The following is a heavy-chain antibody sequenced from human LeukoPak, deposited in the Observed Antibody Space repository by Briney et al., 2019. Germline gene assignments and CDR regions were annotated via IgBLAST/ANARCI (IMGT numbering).Heavy chain of an antibody. CDR2: IIPILGIA. CDR3: ARGGDYYDSSGYYYWWFDP. CDR1: GGTFSSYA. Sequence: ASVKVSCKASGGTFSSYAISWVRQAPGQGLEWMGRIIPILGIANYAQKFQGRVTITADKSTSTAYMELSSLRSEDTAVYYCARGGDYYDSSGYYYWWFDPWGQGTLVTVSS. J-gene: IGHJ5*02. D-gene: IGHD3-22*01. V-gene: IGHV1-69*04.